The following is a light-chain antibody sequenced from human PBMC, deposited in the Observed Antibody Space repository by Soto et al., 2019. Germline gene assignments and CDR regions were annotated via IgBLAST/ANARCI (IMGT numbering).Light chain of an antibody. V-gene: IGLV1-40*01. Sequence: QSVLTQPPSVSGAPGQRVTISCTGSSSNIGAGFDVHWYQRLPGTTPKLLIYGNNNRPSGVPARFSASKSSTSASLAITGLQADDEADYYCQSSDSSLGNLGVFGGGTKLTVL. CDR2: GNN. CDR1: SSNIGAGFD. CDR3: QSSDSSLGNLGV. J-gene: IGLJ3*02.